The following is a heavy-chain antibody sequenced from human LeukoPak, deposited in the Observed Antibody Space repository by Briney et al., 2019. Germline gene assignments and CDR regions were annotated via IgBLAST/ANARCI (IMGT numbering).Heavy chain of an antibody. V-gene: IGHV3-7*01. CDR3: ARDNEVSKNYGMDV. Sequence: GGSLRLSCAASGFTFSSYWMSWVRQAPGKGLEWVANIKQDGSEKYYVDSVKGRFTISRDNAKNSLYLQMNSLRAEDTAVYYCARDNEVSKNYGMDVWGQGTTVTVSS. CDR1: GFTFSSYW. CDR2: IKQDGSEK. J-gene: IGHJ6*02. D-gene: IGHD2-8*01.